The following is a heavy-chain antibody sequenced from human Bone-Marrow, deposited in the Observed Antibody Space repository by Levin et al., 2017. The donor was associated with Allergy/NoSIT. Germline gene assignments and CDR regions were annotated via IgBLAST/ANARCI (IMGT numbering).Heavy chain of an antibody. J-gene: IGHJ4*01. Sequence: PGGSLRLSCVGSRFTFENHGIHWVRQAPGKGLERVSVLSYDGTTEYYADPVKGRLTMSRVNSKNTDYLQIESLRLADTAADYCARTAGNQRHYFDSWGQGTPVTVSS. CDR2: LSYDGTTE. D-gene: IGHD1-1*01. CDR1: RFTFENHG. CDR3: ARTAGNQRHYFDS. V-gene: IGHV3-30*03.